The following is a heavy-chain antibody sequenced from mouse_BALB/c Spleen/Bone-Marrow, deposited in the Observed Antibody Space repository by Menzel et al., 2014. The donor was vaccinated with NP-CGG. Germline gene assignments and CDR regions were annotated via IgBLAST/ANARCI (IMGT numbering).Heavy chain of an antibody. CDR3: ARKGYGNYHYYAMDY. V-gene: IGHV1-7*01. Sequence: QVQLKQSGAELAKPGASVKMSCKASGYTFTSYWMHWIKQRPGQGLEWIGYINPSTGYTEYNQKFKDKATLTADKSSNTAYMQLSSLTSEDSAVYYCARKGYGNYHYYAMDYWGQGTSVTVSS. CDR1: GYTFTSYW. J-gene: IGHJ4*01. D-gene: IGHD2-1*01. CDR2: INPSTGYT.